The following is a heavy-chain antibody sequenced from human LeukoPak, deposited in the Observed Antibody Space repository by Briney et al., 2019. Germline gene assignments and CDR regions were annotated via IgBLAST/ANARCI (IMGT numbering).Heavy chain of an antibody. V-gene: IGHV1-46*01. CDR2: INPSGGST. D-gene: IGHD3-22*01. CDR3: ARPGGFDYDSSGYRNDAFDI. CDR1: GYTFTSYY. J-gene: IGHJ3*02. Sequence: ASVKVSCMASGYTFTSYYMHWVRQAPGQGLEWMGIINPSGGSTSYAQKFQGRVTMTRDTSISTAYMELSRLRSDDTAVYYCARPGGFDYDSSGYRNDAFDIWGQGTMVTVSS.